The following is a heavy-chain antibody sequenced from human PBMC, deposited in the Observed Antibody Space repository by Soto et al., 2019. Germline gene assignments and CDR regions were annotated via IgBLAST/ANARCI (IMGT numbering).Heavy chain of an antibody. D-gene: IGHD3-22*01. CDR3: SRYYDGSGSIDY. CDR2: IRSKANNYET. Sequence: EVQLVESGGGLVQPGGSLKLSCAASGFDFSGSIMHWVRQASGKGLEWIGRIRSKANNYETVYAASLEGRFTISRDDSKNTAYLQMHSLKTEDTAVYFCSRYYDGSGSIDYWGQGTLVTVSS. CDR1: GFDFSGSI. V-gene: IGHV3-73*02. J-gene: IGHJ4*02.